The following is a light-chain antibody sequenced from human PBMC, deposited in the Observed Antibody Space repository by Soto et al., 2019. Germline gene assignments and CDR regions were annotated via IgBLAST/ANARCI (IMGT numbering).Light chain of an antibody. J-gene: IGLJ1*01. V-gene: IGLV1-40*01. CDR2: DKS. CDR3: KSYDSSLSGYV. Sequence: QSVLTQPPSVSGAPGQRVTISCTGSSSNIGAGYDVHWYQHLPGTTPELLIYDKSNRPSGDPDRFSGSKAGTSASLAITGLQAEDEADYYCKSYDSSLSGYVFGTGTKLTVL. CDR1: SSNIGAGYD.